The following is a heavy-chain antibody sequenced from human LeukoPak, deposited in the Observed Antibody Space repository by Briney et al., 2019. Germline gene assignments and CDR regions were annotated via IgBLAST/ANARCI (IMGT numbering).Heavy chain of an antibody. D-gene: IGHD3-10*01. CDR1: GFAFGDYS. V-gene: IGHV3-7*01. J-gene: IGHJ5*02. CDR3: ARDSLWFGELSWFDP. CDR2: IKQDGSEK. Sequence: PGGSLRLSCAASGFAFGDYSMNWVRQAPGKGLEWVANIKQDGSEKYYVDSVKGRFTIARDNAKNSLYLQMNSLRAEDTAVYYCARDSLWFGELSWFDPWGQGTLVTVSS.